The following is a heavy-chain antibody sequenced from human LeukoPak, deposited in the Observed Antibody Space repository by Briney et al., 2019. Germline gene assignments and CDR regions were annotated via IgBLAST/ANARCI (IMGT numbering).Heavy chain of an antibody. CDR2: ISYDGSNK. V-gene: IGHV3-30*04. CDR3: ARAYYDSSGYYYVYFDY. Sequence: PGGSLRLSCAASGFTFSSYAMHWVRQAPGKGLEWVAIISYDGSNKYYADSVKGRLTISRDNAKNSLYLQMKSLRAEDTAVYYCARAYYDSSGYYYVYFDYWGQGTLVTVSS. J-gene: IGHJ4*02. CDR1: GFTFSSYA. D-gene: IGHD3-22*01.